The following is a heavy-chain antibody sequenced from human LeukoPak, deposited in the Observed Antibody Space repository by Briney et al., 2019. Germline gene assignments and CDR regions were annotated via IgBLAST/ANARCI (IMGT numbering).Heavy chain of an antibody. CDR2: ISYDGSNK. CDR1: GFTFSSYG. V-gene: IGHV3-30*19. CDR3: ARDGLDAFDI. J-gene: IGHJ3*02. Sequence: GGSLRLSCASSGFTFSSYGFHWVRQAPGKGLEWVAFISYDGSNKYYADSVKGRFTISRDNSKNTLYLQMNSLRAEDTAVYYCARDGLDAFDIWGQGTMVTVSS.